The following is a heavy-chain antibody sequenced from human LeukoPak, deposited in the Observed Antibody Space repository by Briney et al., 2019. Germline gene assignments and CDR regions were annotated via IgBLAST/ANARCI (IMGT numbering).Heavy chain of an antibody. D-gene: IGHD3-22*01. CDR2: ISGSGGST. V-gene: IGHV3-23*01. J-gene: IGHJ4*02. CDR1: GLTFSSYA. CDR3: ANHDSSGYYPGDY. Sequence: PGGSLRLSCAASGLTFSSYAMSWVRQAPGKGLEWVSAISGSGGSTYCADSVKGRFTISRDNSKNTLYLQMNSLRAEDTAVYYCANHDSSGYYPGDYWGQGTLVTVSS.